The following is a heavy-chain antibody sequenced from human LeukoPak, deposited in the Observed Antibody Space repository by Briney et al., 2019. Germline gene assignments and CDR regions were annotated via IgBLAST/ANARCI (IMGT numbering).Heavy chain of an antibody. D-gene: IGHD6-13*01. J-gene: IGHJ5*02. Sequence: ASVKVSCKVSGYTLTELSMHWVRQAPGKGLEWMGGFDPEDGETIYAQKFQGRVTMTEDTSTDTAYMELSSLRSEDTAVYYCATAGSSSWYHQQSYNWFDPWGQGTLVTVSS. CDR2: FDPEDGET. CDR3: ATAGSSSWYHQQSYNWFDP. V-gene: IGHV1-24*01. CDR1: GYTLTELS.